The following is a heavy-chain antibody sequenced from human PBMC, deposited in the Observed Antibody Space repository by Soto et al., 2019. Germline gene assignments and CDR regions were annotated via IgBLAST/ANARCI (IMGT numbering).Heavy chain of an antibody. V-gene: IGHV5-51*01. CDR2: IFPPDSDT. J-gene: IGHJ6*02. Sequence: GESLKISCQVSGYPFTTYWIGWVRQMPGKGLEWMGKIFPPDSDTRYSPSFQGQVTMSVDKSTSTAYLQWSSLKASDTAMYYCARSRRGAYSSGWYSPSGYYNYGIDVWGQRTKVTVSS. CDR3: ARSRRGAYSSGWYSPSGYYNYGIDV. D-gene: IGHD6-19*01. CDR1: GYPFTTYW.